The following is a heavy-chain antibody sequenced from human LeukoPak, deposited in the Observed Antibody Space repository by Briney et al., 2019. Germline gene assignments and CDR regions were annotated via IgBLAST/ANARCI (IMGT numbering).Heavy chain of an antibody. CDR3: AKAASSWYLDAFDI. Sequence: ETLSLTCTVSGGSISSSSYYWGWIRQPPGKGLEWVSAISGSGGSTYYADSVKSRFTISRDNSKKTLYLQMNSLRAEDTAVYYCAKAASSWYLDAFDIWGQGTMVTVSS. CDR2: ISGSGGST. D-gene: IGHD6-13*01. CDR1: GGSISSSSYY. J-gene: IGHJ3*02. V-gene: IGHV3-23*01.